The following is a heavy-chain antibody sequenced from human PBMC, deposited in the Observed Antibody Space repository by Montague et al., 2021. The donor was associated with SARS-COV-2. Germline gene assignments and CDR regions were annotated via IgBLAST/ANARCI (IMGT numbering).Heavy chain of an antibody. Sequence: VKPTQTLTLTCTFSGFSLSASGMCVSWIRQPPGKALEWLALIDWDDDKYYSTSLKTRLTISKDTSKNQVVLTMTNMDPVDTATYYCARIWGATRGDAFDIWGQGTMVTVSS. J-gene: IGHJ3*02. D-gene: IGHD1-26*01. CDR1: GFSLSASGMC. CDR2: IDWDDDK. CDR3: ARIWGATRGDAFDI. V-gene: IGHV2-70*01.